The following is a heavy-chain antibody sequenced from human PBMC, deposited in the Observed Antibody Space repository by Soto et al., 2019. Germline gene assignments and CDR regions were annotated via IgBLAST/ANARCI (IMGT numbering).Heavy chain of an antibody. D-gene: IGHD3-16*01. Sequence: QVQLVESGGGLVKPGGSLRLSCAASGFMFSDYYMSWIRQAPGKGLEWVSYISSGGSTKYYADSVKGRFTISRDNAKNPVSRQMSSVRAKDTPVCCCARGGWGCYDYARGSYCQGAFDGLGQGRMVAVSS. J-gene: IGHJ3*01. CDR2: ISSGGSTK. CDR3: ARGGWGCYDYARGSYCQGAFDG. V-gene: IGHV3-11*01. CDR1: GFMFSDYY.